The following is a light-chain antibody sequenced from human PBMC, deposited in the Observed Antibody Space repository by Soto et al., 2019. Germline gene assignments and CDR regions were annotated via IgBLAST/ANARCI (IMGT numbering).Light chain of an antibody. J-gene: IGLJ2*01. Sequence: QSVLTQPPSVSAAPGQKVTISCSGNSSNIGNNYVSWYQQLPGTAPKLLIYENNKRPSGIPDRFSGSKSGTSATLGITGLQTGDDVDYSSGTWDNSLTAVVFRGGKKVPVL. CDR2: ENN. CDR1: SSNIGNNY. V-gene: IGLV1-51*02. CDR3: GTWDNSLTAVV.